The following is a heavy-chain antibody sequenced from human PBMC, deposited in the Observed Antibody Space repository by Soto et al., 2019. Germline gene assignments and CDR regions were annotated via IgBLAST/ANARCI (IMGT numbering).Heavy chain of an antibody. CDR1: GGTFRSYT. V-gene: IGHV1-69*02. CDR3: ARGGEMAPAYFDY. D-gene: IGHD3-10*01. Sequence: QVQLVQSGAEVKKPGSSVKVSCKASGGTFRSYTISWVRQAPGQGLEWMGRIIPILGIANYAQKFQGRVTITADKSTSTAYMELSSLRSEDTAVYYCARGGEMAPAYFDYWGQGTLVTVSS. CDR2: IIPILGIA. J-gene: IGHJ4*02.